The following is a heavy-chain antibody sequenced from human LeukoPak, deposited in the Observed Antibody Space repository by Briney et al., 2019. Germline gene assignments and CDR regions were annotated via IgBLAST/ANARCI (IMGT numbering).Heavy chain of an antibody. D-gene: IGHD3-22*01. CDR3: ARQGPYYYDSLDDY. CDR2: MSYSGST. V-gene: IGHV4-39*01. Sequence: SETLSLTCTVSGGSISSSSYYWGWIRQPPGKGLGWIGSMSYSGSTYKNLSLKSRVTISVDTSKNQFSLKLSSVTAADTAVYYCARQGPYYYDSLDDYWGQGTLVTVSS. CDR1: GGSISSSSYY. J-gene: IGHJ4*02.